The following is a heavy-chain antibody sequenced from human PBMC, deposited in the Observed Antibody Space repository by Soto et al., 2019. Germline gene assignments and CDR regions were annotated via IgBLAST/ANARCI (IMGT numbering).Heavy chain of an antibody. CDR1: GFTFSSYA. J-gene: IGHJ4*02. D-gene: IGHD4-17*01. CDR3: ARAGINVDYGDNWFDY. CDR2: ISYDGSNK. V-gene: IGHV3-30-3*01. Sequence: QVQLVESGGGVVQPGRSLRLSCAASGFTFSSYAMHWVRQAPGKGLEWVAVISYDGSNKYYADSVKGRFTISRDNSKNTLYLQLNSLRAEDTAVYYCARAGINVDYGDNWFDYWGQGTLVTVSS.